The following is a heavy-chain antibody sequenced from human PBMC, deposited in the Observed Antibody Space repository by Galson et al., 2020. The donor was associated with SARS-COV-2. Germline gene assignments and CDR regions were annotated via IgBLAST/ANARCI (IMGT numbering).Heavy chain of an antibody. J-gene: IGHJ6*02. CDR1: GYSISSGYH. CDR3: ARDRRDTIFGVSDFYYYHGMDV. CDR2: IYHSGNT. Sequence: SETLSLTCAVSGYSISSGYHWGWIRQPPGKGLECIGSIYHSGNTYYNPSLESRVTISVDTSKNQFFLKLTSVTAADTAIYYCARDRRDTIFGVSDFYYYHGMDVWGQGTTVTVSS. V-gene: IGHV4-38-2*02. D-gene: IGHD3-3*01.